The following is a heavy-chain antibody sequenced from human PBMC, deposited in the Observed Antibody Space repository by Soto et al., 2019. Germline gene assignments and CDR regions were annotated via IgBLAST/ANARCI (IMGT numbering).Heavy chain of an antibody. CDR2: IYYSGST. CDR1: GGSISSGGYY. CDR3: ARDRHYYDSSGYYIGGMDV. D-gene: IGHD3-22*01. V-gene: IGHV4-31*03. Sequence: SETLSLTCTVSGGSISSGGYYWSWIRQHPGKGLEWIGYIYYSGSTYYNPSLKSRVTISVDTSKNQFSLKLSSVTAADTAVYYCARDRHYYDSSGYYIGGMDVWGQGTMVTVSS. J-gene: IGHJ6*02.